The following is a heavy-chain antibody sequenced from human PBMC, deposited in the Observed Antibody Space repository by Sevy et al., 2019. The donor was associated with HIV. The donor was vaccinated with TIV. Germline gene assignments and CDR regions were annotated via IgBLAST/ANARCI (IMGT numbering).Heavy chain of an antibody. CDR3: ARVDDWGSYYFDY. J-gene: IGHJ4*02. V-gene: IGHV1-69*13. CDR2: IIPIFGTA. Sequence: SMKVSCKASGGTFSSYAISWVRQAPGQGLEWMGGIIPIFGTANYAQKFQGRVTITADESTSTAYMELSSLRSEDTAVYYCARVDDWGSYYFDYWGQGTLVTVSS. CDR1: GGTFSSYA. D-gene: IGHD7-27*01.